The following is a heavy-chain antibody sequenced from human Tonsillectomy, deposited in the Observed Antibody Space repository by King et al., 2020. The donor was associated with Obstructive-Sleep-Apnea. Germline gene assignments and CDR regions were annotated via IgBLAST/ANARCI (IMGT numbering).Heavy chain of an antibody. J-gene: IGHJ6*02. CDR2: ISYDESNK. CDR3: AKEVGPYCTTPSCYVYGMDV. Sequence: VQLVESGGGVVQPGRSLRLSCAGSGYTFDNYGLHWVRQAPGKGLEWVALISYDESNKSYADSVKGRFTISRDNSKNTLYLRMNSLRAEDTAVYYCAKEVGPYCTTPSCYVYGMDVWVQGTTVTVSS. V-gene: IGHV3-30*18. CDR1: GYTFDNYG. D-gene: IGHD2-2*01.